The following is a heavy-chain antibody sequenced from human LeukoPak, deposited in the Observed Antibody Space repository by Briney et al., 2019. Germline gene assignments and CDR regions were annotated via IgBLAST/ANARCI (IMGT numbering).Heavy chain of an antibody. Sequence: QSGGSLRLSCAASGFTFGSYSMNWVRQAPGKGLGWVSYISSSSSTIYYADSVKGRFTISRDNTKTSLYLQMNSLRAEDTAVYYCARIRRVENYYYYYMDVWGKGNTVTISS. CDR2: ISSSSSTI. CDR3: ARIRRVENYYYYYMDV. D-gene: IGHD1-1*01. CDR1: GFTFGSYS. J-gene: IGHJ6*03. V-gene: IGHV3-48*01.